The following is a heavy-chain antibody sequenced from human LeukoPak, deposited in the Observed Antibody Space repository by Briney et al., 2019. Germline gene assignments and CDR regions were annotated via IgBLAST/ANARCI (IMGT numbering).Heavy chain of an antibody. CDR1: GFTITTNY. CDR2: IYGDDET. CDR3: AREAVMPVAPVKIGTSDRPLYEYYGLDV. J-gene: IGHJ6*02. D-gene: IGHD1/OR15-1a*01. Sequence: GGSLRLSCAASGFTITTNYMNWVRQAPGKGLEWGSVIYGDDETNYADSVKGRFTISRDNSKNTLYLQMNSLRADHTAVYYCAREAVMPVAPVKIGTSDRPLYEYYGLDVWGQGTTVTVS. V-gene: IGHV3-53*01.